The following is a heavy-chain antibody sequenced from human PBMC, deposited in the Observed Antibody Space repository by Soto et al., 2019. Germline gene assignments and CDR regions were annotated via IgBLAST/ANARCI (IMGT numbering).Heavy chain of an antibody. J-gene: IGHJ6*03. CDR2: ISSSGSTI. CDR1: GFTFSDYY. D-gene: IGHD3-10*01. V-gene: IGHV3-11*01. CDR3: ARTMVRGVMTLQHYYYMDV. Sequence: QVQLVESGGGLVKPGGSLRLSCAASGFTFSDYYMSWIRQAPGKGLEWVSYISSSGSTIYYADSVKGRFTISRDNAKNAPYLQINSLRAEDTAVYYCARTMVRGVMTLQHYYYMDVWGKGTTVTVSS.